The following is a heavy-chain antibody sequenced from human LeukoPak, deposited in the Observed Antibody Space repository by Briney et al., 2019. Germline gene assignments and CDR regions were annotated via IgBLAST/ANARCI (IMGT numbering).Heavy chain of an antibody. CDR2: IYHSGST. Sequence: MTSETLSLTCTVSGGSISSGGYYWSWIRQPPGKGLEWIGYIYHSGSTYYNPSLKSRVTISVDRSKNQFSLKLSSVTAADTAVYYCAGDWGGGQYCTNGVCPPQPSDAFDIWGQGTMVTVSS. CDR1: GGSISSGGYY. D-gene: IGHD2-8*01. CDR3: AGDWGGGQYCTNGVCPPQPSDAFDI. V-gene: IGHV4-30-2*01. J-gene: IGHJ3*02.